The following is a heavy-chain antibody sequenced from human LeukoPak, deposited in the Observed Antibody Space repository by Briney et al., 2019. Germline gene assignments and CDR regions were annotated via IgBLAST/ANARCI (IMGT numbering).Heavy chain of an antibody. CDR1: GFTFSSYG. J-gene: IGHJ4*02. Sequence: GRSLRLSCAASGFTFSSYGMHWVRQAPGKGLEWVAVIWYDGSNKYYADSVKGRFTISRDNSKNTLYLQINSLRAEDTAVYYCARYYYDSSGYSPFDYWGQGTLLTVSS. CDR2: IWYDGSNK. D-gene: IGHD3-22*01. CDR3: ARYYYDSSGYSPFDY. V-gene: IGHV3-33*01.